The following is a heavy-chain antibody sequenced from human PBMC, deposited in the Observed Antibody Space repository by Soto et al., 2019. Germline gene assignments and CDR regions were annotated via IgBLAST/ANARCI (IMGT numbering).Heavy chain of an antibody. J-gene: IGHJ3*01. V-gene: IGHV3-33*01. CDR1: GFIFSNYG. D-gene: IGHD1-1*01. CDR3: ARDQHGNAIDF. CDR2: IWYDGGSK. Sequence: QVQLVESGGGVVQIGRSLRLSCAASGFIFSNYGMHWVRQAPGRGLEWVAIIWYDGGSKFYGDSVRGRFTISRDDSKNTVYLQMNSLRAEDTAVYFCARDQHGNAIDFWGQGTMVTVSS.